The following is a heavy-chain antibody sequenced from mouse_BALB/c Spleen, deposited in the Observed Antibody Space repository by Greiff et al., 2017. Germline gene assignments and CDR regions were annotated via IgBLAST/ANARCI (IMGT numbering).Heavy chain of an antibody. CDR1: GFTFSSYG. Sequence: EVMLVESGGGLVQPGGSLKLSCAASGFTFSSYGMSWVRQTPDKRLELVATINSNGGSTYYPDSVKGRFTISRDNAKNTLYLQMSSLKSEDTAMYYCADYRYGGDAMDYWGQGTSVTVSS. CDR3: ADYRYGGDAMDY. CDR2: INSNGGST. J-gene: IGHJ4*01. V-gene: IGHV5-6-3*01. D-gene: IGHD2-14*01.